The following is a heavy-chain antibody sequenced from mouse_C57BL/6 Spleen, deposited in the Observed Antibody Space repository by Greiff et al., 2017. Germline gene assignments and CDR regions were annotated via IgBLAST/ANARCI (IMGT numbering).Heavy chain of an antibody. D-gene: IGHD1-1*01. Sequence: QVQLQQPGAELVRPGSSVKLSCKASGYTFTSYWMDWVKQRPGQGLEWIGNIYPSDSETHYNQKFKDKATLTVDKSSSTAYMQLSSLTSEDSAVYYCARGYYYGSSWDWYFDVWGTGTTVTVSS. V-gene: IGHV1-61*01. CDR1: GYTFTSYW. CDR3: ARGYYYGSSWDWYFDV. J-gene: IGHJ1*03. CDR2: IYPSDSET.